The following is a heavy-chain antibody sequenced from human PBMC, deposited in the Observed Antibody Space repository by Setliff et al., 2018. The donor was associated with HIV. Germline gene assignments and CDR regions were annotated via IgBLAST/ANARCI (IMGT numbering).Heavy chain of an antibody. D-gene: IGHD5-18*01. Sequence: SETLSLTCAVSNYSISSGYYWGWIRQSPGKGLEWIGSMYHSRSTYSNPSLKSRVTMSIDTSKNQLSLKLRSVTAADTAVYYCASGYNYAYSDYWGQGTLVTVS. CDR2: MYHSRST. CDR1: NYSISSGYY. CDR3: ASGYNYAYSDY. J-gene: IGHJ4*02. V-gene: IGHV4-38-2*01.